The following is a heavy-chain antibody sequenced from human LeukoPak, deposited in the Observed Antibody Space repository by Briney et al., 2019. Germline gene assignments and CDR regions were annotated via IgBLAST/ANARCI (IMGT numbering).Heavy chain of an antibody. V-gene: IGHV3-15*01. CDR2: IKSKTDGGTT. CDR3: TTREKDSMVRGIRSFDY. D-gene: IGHD3-10*01. J-gene: IGHJ4*02. Sequence: PGESLRLSCVGSGFTLGSYWMTWVRQAPGKGLEWVGRIKSKTDGGTTDYAAPVKGRFTISRDDSKNTLYLQMNSLKTEDTAVYYCTTREKDSMVRGIRSFDYWGQGTLVTVSS. CDR1: GFTLGSYW.